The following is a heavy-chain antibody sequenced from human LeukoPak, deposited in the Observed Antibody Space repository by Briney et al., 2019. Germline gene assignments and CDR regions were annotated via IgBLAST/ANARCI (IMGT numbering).Heavy chain of an antibody. CDR1: GFTFSSYA. V-gene: IGHV3-23*01. Sequence: GGSLRLSCVASGFTFSSYAMSWVRQAPGKGLERVSSISGSGDSTYYADSVKGRFTISRDNSKNTLFLQMNSLRAEDTAVYYCAKDQSITMIVVVSFDYWGQGTLVTVSS. CDR3: AKDQSITMIVVVSFDY. CDR2: ISGSGDST. D-gene: IGHD3-22*01. J-gene: IGHJ4*02.